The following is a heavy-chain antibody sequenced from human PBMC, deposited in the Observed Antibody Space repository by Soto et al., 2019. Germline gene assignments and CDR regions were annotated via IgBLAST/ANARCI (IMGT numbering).Heavy chain of an antibody. CDR3: AKEESSGWYTYFDY. D-gene: IGHD6-19*01. Sequence: QVQLVESGGAVVQPGRSLRLSCAASGFIFSGYDMHWVRQAPGKGLEWVAGISYDGSKKYYAESVKGRFTISRDNSKNTLFLQMSSLRAEDTAVHFCAKEESSGWYTYFDYWGQGILVTVST. J-gene: IGHJ4*02. CDR2: ISYDGSKK. V-gene: IGHV3-30*18. CDR1: GFIFSGYD.